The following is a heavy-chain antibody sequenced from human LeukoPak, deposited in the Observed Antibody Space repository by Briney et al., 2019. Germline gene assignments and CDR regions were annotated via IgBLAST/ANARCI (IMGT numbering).Heavy chain of an antibody. V-gene: IGHV1-2*02. CDR2: INPNSGGT. J-gene: IGHJ4*02. CDR1: GYTFTGYY. CDR3: ARDLSLAVPVQGY. Sequence: GASVKLSFKASGYTFTGYYMHWVRQAPGQGLEWMGWINPNSGGTNYAQKFQGRVTMTGDTSISTAYMELSRLRSDDTAVYYCARDLSLAVPVQGYWGQGTLVTVSS. D-gene: IGHD6-19*01.